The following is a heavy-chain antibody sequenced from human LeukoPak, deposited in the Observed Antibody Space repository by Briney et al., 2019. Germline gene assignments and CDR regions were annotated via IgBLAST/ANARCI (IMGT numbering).Heavy chain of an antibody. J-gene: IGHJ4*02. CDR2: IKQDGSEK. CDR1: GFTFSDYW. CDR3: VRGPYALY. D-gene: IGHD2-2*01. Sequence: GGSLRLSCEASGFTFSDYWLSWVRQAPGKGLEWVANIKQDGSEKNYVDSVKGRFTISRDNAKNSLYLQMNSLRAEDTAVYYCVRGPYALYWGQGTWSAPPQ. V-gene: IGHV3-7*01.